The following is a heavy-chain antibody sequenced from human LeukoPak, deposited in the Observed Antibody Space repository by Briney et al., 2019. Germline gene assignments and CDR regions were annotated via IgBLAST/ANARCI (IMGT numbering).Heavy chain of an antibody. V-gene: IGHV5-51*01. CDR3: ARNYYYMDV. Sequence: GESLKISCKASDYSFTSYWIGWVRPMPGKGLEWMAIIYPGDSDTRYSPSFQGQVTISADKSISTAYLHWSSLKASDTAMYYCARNYYYMDVWGKGTTVTVSS. CDR2: IYPGDSDT. CDR1: DYSFTSYW. J-gene: IGHJ6*03.